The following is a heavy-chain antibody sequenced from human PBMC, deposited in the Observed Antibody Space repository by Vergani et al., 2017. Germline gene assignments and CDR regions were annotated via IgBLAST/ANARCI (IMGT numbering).Heavy chain of an antibody. D-gene: IGHD3-22*01. CDR2: ISSSSRYI. CDR1: GFTFSSYS. CDR3: AGRQDSSGYYYDYWYFDL. V-gene: IGHV3-21*01. Sequence: EVQLLESGGGLVQPGGSLRLSCAASGFTFSSYSMNWVRQAPGKGLEWVSSISSSSRYIYYADSVKGRFTISRDNDKNSLYLQMNSLRAEDTAVYYCAGRQDSSGYYYDYWYFDLWGRGTLVTVSS. J-gene: IGHJ2*01.